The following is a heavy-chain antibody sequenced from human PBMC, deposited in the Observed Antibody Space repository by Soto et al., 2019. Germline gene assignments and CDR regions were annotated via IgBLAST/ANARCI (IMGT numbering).Heavy chain of an antibody. Sequence: ASVKVSCKASGYTFTSYAMHWVRQAPGQRLEWMGWINAGNGNTKYSRRFQGRVTITRDTSASTAYMELSSLRSEDTAVYYCARDGVEQLVYVMDGWGQGTTVTVSS. CDR3: ARDGVEQLVYVMDG. J-gene: IGHJ6*02. CDR1: GYTFTSYA. V-gene: IGHV1-3*01. CDR2: INAGNGNT. D-gene: IGHD6-6*01.